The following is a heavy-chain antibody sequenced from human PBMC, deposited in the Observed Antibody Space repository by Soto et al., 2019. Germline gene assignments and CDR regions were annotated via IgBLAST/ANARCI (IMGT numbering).Heavy chain of an antibody. V-gene: IGHV4-30-2*01. D-gene: IGHD5-12*01. CDR3: AAGGGLPRYY. Sequence: TRSLTCAVSGGSIRSGGYSWSWIRQPPGKGLEWIGYIYHSGSTYYNPSLKSRVTISVDRSKNQFSLKLSSVTAADTAVYYCAAGGGLPRYYWGQGTLVTVSS. CDR1: GGSIRSGGYS. J-gene: IGHJ4*02. CDR2: IYHSGST.